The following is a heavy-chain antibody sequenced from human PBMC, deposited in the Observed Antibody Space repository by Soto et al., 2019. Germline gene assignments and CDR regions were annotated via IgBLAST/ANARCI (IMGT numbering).Heavy chain of an antibody. V-gene: IGHV4-39*01. J-gene: IGHJ4*02. CDR1: GGSISSSSYY. Sequence: SETLSLTCTVSGGSISSSSYYWGWIRQPPGKGLEWIGIIYYSGSTYYNPSLKSRVTISVDTSKNQFSLKLSSVTAADTAVYYCARGLLNWNYPFFDYWGQGTLVTVSS. D-gene: IGHD1-7*01. CDR3: ARGLLNWNYPFFDY. CDR2: IYYSGST.